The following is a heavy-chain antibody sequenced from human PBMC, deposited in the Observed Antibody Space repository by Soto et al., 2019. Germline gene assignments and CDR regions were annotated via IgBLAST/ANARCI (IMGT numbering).Heavy chain of an antibody. CDR1: GFSFSTRGVG. V-gene: IGHV2-5*02. Sequence: QITLKESGPTLVKPTQTLTLTCTFSGFSFSTRGVGVAWIRQPPGKALEWLALIYWDDDEGYSPSLKSRLTINHATSRNQVVLTTTNMDPVATATYSCAHRPRGYSYHFDYWGQGTLVTVSS. CDR2: IYWDDDE. CDR3: AHRPRGYSYHFDY. D-gene: IGHD5-18*01. J-gene: IGHJ4*02.